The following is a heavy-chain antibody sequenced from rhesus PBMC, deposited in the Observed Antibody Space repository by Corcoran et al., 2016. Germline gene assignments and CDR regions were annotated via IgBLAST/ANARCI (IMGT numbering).Heavy chain of an antibody. CDR3: ARERATVDFDY. Sequence: QVQLPESGPGVVKPSETLSLTCAVSGYSISSGYDWSWIRQPPGKGLEWVGVIQCRSGSTNYNPSLKNRVTISKDTSKNQFSRKLSSVTAADTAGYYGARERATVDFDYWGQGVLVTVSS. CDR2: IQCRSGST. V-gene: IGHV4-76*01. D-gene: IGHD5-36*01. J-gene: IGHJ4*01. CDR1: GYSISSGYD.